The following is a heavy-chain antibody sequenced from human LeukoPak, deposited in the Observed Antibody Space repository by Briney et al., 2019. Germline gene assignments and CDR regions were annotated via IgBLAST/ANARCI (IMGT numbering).Heavy chain of an antibody. CDR3: ARDPAIYCSSTSCYEAFDI. J-gene: IGHJ3*02. V-gene: IGHV1-18*01. Sequence: ASVKVSCKASGYTFTSYGISWVRQAPGQGLEWMGWISAYNGNTNYAQKLQGRVTMTTDTSTSTAYMELRSLRSDDTAVYYCARDPAIYCSSTSCYEAFDIWGQGTMVTVSS. CDR2: ISAYNGNT. D-gene: IGHD2-2*01. CDR1: GYTFTSYG.